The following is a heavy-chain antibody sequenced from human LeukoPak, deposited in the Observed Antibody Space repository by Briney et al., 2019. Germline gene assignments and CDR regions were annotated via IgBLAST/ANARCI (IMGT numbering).Heavy chain of an antibody. CDR3: ARGYSGWAFDY. Sequence: PSETLSLTCTVSGGSISSYYWSWIRQPPGKGLEWIGYIYYSGSTNYNPFLKSRVTISVDTSKNQFSLKLSSVTAADTAVYYCARGYSGWAFDYWGQGTLVTVSS. CDR1: GGSISSYY. CDR2: IYYSGST. J-gene: IGHJ4*02. V-gene: IGHV4-59*01. D-gene: IGHD6-19*01.